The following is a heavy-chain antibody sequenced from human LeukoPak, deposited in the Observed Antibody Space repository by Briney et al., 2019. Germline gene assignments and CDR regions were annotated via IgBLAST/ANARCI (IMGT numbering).Heavy chain of an antibody. CDR2: FSGPLETT. D-gene: IGHD2-15*01. Sequence: PGGSLRLSCVASGFTFNNYAMSWVRHVPGKRLEWVSTFSGPLETTYYAPSIEGRFIISRDNSRNTVNLQMNSLRAEDTAIYYCAKASLGSCSGAKCYHFDNWGQGTLVTVSS. V-gene: IGHV3-23*01. J-gene: IGHJ4*02. CDR1: GFTFNNYA. CDR3: AKASLGSCSGAKCYHFDN.